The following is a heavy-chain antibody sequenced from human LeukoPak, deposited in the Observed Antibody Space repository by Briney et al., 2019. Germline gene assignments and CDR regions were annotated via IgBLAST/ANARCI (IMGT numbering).Heavy chain of an antibody. CDR1: GGSFSGYY. CDR2: INHSGST. D-gene: IGHD5-18*01. V-gene: IGHV4-34*01. CDR3: ARGYSYGYRVDY. Sequence: PSETLSLTCAVYGGSFSGYYWSWIRQPPGEGLEWIGEINHSGSTNYNPSLKSRVTISVDTSKNQFPLKLSSVTAADTAVYYCARGYSYGYRVDYWGQGTLVTVSS. J-gene: IGHJ4*02.